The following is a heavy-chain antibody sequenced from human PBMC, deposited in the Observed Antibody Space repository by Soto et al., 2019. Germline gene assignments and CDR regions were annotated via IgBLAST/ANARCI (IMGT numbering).Heavy chain of an antibody. CDR1: GFTFSSYS. D-gene: IGHD3-22*01. Sequence: PGGSLRLSCAASGFTFSSYSMNWVRQAPGKGLEWVSSISSSSSYIYYADSVKGRFTISRDNAKNSLYLQMNSLRAEDTAVYYCARAPTGYYDSSGYLLVFDYWGQGT. J-gene: IGHJ4*02. CDR2: ISSSSSYI. V-gene: IGHV3-21*01. CDR3: ARAPTGYYDSSGYLLVFDY.